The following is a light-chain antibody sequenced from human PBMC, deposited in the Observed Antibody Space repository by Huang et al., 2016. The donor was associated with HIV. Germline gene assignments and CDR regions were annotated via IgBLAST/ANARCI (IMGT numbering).Light chain of an antibody. Sequence: EIVLTQSPDFQAVTPKEKVTITCRASQSIGSNLHWYQQKPGQSPNLLITYSSQSISGVPSRFSGSGSGTDFTLTISSLEAEDAAAYYCHQSCSFTFGQGTRLEIK. CDR2: YSS. V-gene: IGKV6D-21*02. J-gene: IGKJ5*01. CDR3: HQSCSFT. CDR1: QSIGSN.